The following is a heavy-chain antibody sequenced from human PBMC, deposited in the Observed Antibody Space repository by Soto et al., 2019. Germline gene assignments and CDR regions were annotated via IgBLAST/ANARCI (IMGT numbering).Heavy chain of an antibody. CDR3: ANWVVVTAMGFDY. CDR2: ISGSGGST. V-gene: IGHV3-23*01. CDR1: GFTFSSYA. D-gene: IGHD2-21*02. Sequence: GGSPGPSFAACGFTFSSYAVSWVRQATGKGLEWVSAISGSGGSTYYADSVKGRFTISRDNSKNTLYLQMNSLRAEDTAVYYCANWVVVTAMGFDYWGPGT. J-gene: IGHJ4*02.